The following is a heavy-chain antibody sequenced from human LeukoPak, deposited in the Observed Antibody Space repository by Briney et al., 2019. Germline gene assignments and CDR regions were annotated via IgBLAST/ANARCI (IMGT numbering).Heavy chain of an antibody. V-gene: IGHV3-30-3*02. CDR1: GFTFSSYA. CDR3: AKLKRADY. J-gene: IGHJ4*02. CDR2: ISYDGSNK. Sequence: GGSLRLSCAASGFTFSSYAMHWVRQAPGKGLEWVAVISYDGSNKYYADSVKGRFTISRDNSKNTLYLQMNSLRAEDTAVYYCAKLKRADYWGQGTLVTVSS.